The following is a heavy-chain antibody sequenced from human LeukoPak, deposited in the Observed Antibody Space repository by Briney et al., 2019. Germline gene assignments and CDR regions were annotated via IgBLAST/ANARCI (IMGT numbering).Heavy chain of an antibody. CDR1: GFTLSSYA. D-gene: IGHD3-16*02. CDR3: AKVLDDYVWGSYRYPENWFDP. J-gene: IGHJ5*02. V-gene: IGHV3-23*01. CDR2: ISGRGDRP. Sequence: GGSLRLSCAASGFTLSSYAMSWVRQAPGKGLEWVSGISGRGDRPYYANSVEGRFTMSRDNFKNTLYLQMNSLRVEDTAIYYCAKVLDDYVWGSYRYPENWFDPWGQGTLVTVSS.